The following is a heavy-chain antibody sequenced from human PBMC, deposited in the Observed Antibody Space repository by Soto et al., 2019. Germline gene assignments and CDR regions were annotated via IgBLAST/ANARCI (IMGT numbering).Heavy chain of an antibody. CDR2: ISAYNGNT. J-gene: IGHJ4*02. Sequence: ASVKVSCKASGYTFTSYGISWVRQAPGQGLEWMGWISAYNGNTNYAQKLQGRVTMTTDTFTSTAYMELRSLRSDDTAVYYCARDSPAVGALRTNDYWGQGTLVTVSS. V-gene: IGHV1-18*04. CDR3: ARDSPAVGALRTNDY. D-gene: IGHD1-26*01. CDR1: GYTFTSYG.